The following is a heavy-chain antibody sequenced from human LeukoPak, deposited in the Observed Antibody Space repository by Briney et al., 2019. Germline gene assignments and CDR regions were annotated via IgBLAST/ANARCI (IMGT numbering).Heavy chain of an antibody. CDR2: IRPNSGVT. CDR3: ARDPDYYGSGSSDTDY. D-gene: IGHD3-10*01. J-gene: IGHJ4*02. V-gene: IGHV1-2*02. CDR1: GYTFAAYY. Sequence: GASVKVSCKASGYTFAAYYMYWVRQAPGQGLEWMGWIRPNSGVTNYTQKFQGRVTMTRDTSISTAYMELSRLRSDDTAVYYCARDPDYYGSGSSDTDYWGQGTLVTVSS.